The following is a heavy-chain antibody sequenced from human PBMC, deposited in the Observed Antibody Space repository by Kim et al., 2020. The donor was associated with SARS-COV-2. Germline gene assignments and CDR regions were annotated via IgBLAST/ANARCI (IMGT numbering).Heavy chain of an antibody. D-gene: IGHD2-15*01. V-gene: IGHV3-23*01. CDR2: ISGSGGST. CDR1: AFTFSSYA. J-gene: IGHJ6*02. Sequence: GVSLRLSCAASAFTFSSYAMSWFRQAPGMGLEWVSAISGSGGSTYYADSVKVWLTISRNNSTNTLYLQINSLRAKATAALYRSDYIVGNNGMDFCGQGTT. CDR3: SDYIVGNNGMDF.